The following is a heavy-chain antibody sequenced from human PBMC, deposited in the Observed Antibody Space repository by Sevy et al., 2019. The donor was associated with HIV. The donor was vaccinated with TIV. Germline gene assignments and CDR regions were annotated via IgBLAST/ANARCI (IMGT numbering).Heavy chain of an antibody. Sequence: GGSLRLSCAASGFIFSTYGIHWVRQAPGNGLEWVAVISFDGSDKYYADSVRGRFTISRDNSKNTLYLQMNSLRVEDTAIYYCAKMQGGSYNYYGMDVWCQGTTVTVSS. CDR2: ISFDGSDK. J-gene: IGHJ6*02. V-gene: IGHV3-30*18. CDR3: AKMQGGSYNYYGMDV. CDR1: GFIFSTYG. D-gene: IGHD1-26*01.